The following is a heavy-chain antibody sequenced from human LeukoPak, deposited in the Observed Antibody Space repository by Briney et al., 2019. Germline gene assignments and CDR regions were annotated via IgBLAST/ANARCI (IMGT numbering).Heavy chain of an antibody. D-gene: IGHD3-10*01. Sequence: GGSLRLPCAASGFTVSSNYMSWVRQAPGRGLEWVSVIYSGGSTYYADSVKGRFTISRDNSKNTLFLQMNSLRAGDTAVYYCARGTVTMVDYWGQGTLVTVSS. V-gene: IGHV3-66*01. J-gene: IGHJ4*02. CDR2: IYSGGST. CDR3: ARGTVTMVDY. CDR1: GFTVSSNY.